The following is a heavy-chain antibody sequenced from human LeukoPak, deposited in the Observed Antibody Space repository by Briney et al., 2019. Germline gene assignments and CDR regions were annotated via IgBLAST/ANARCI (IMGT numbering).Heavy chain of an antibody. CDR2: IYYNGST. Sequence: SETLSLTCTVSGGSISSSSYYWGWIRQPPGKGLEWIGSIYYNGSTYYNPSLKSRVTISVDTSKNQFSLKLSSVTAADTAVYYCARLPRYSSGHKDYWGQGTLVTVSS. CDR3: ARLPRYSSGHKDY. CDR1: GGSISSSSYY. V-gene: IGHV4-39*07. D-gene: IGHD6-19*01. J-gene: IGHJ4*02.